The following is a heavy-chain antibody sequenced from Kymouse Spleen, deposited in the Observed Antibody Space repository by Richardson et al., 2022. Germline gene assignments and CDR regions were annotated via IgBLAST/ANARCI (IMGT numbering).Heavy chain of an antibody. J-gene: IGHJ4*02. D-gene: IGHD5-18,IGHD5-18*01. V-gene: IGHV4-34*01. CDR3: ASSYGFDY. CDR2: INHSGST. CDR1: GGSFSGYY. Sequence: QVQLQQWGAGLLKPSETLSLTCAVYGGSFSGYYWSWIRQPPGKGLEWIGEINHSGSTNYNPSLKSRVTISVDTSKNQFSLKLSSVTAADTAVYYCASSYGFDYWGQGTLVTVSS.